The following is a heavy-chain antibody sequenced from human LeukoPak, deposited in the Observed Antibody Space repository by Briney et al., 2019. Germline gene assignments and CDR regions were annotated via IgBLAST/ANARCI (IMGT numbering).Heavy chain of an antibody. Sequence: SETLSLTCAVYGGSFSGYYWSWIRQPPGKWLEWIGGINHSGSTNYNPSLKSRVTISVDTSKYQFSLKLSSVTAADTAVYYCARVGMDVWGQGATVTVSS. V-gene: IGHV4-34*01. CDR2: INHSGST. J-gene: IGHJ6*02. CDR3: ARVGMDV. CDR1: GGSFSGYY.